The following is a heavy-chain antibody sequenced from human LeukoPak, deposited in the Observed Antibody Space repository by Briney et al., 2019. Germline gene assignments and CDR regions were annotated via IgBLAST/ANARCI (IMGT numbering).Heavy chain of an antibody. Sequence: SETLSLTCTVSGGSISSSSYYWGWIRQPPGKGLEWIGSIYYSGSTYYNPSLKSRVTISVDTSKDQFSLKLSSVTAADTAVYYCARDSGYSYSFDPWGQGTLVTVSS. V-gene: IGHV4-39*07. D-gene: IGHD5-18*01. CDR3: ARDSGYSYSFDP. CDR1: GGSISSSSYY. J-gene: IGHJ5*02. CDR2: IYYSGST.